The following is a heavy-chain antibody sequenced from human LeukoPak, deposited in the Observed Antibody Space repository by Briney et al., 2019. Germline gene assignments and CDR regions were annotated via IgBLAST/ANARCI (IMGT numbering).Heavy chain of an antibody. CDR2: IYNSGST. CDR3: ARAGSPYDSSGYLAYYFDY. V-gene: IGHV4-39*01. Sequence: SETLSLTCTVSGGSISSSSYYWGWIRQPPGKGLEWIGSIYNSGSTYYNPSLKSRVTISVDTSKNQFSLKLSSVTAADTAVYYCARAGSPYDSSGYLAYYFDYWGQGTLVTVSS. D-gene: IGHD3-22*01. CDR1: GGSISSSSYY. J-gene: IGHJ4*02.